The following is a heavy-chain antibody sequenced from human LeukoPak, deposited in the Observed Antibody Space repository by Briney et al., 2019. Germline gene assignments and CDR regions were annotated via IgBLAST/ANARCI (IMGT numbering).Heavy chain of an antibody. Sequence: APVKVSCKASGYTFTSYGISWVRQAPGQGLEWMGWISAYNGNTNYAQKLQGRVTMTTDTSTSTAYMELRSLRSDDTAVYYCARDLLNEYWGGFLPQGFYFYFWGQGNLV. CDR2: ISAYNGNT. CDR1: GYTFTSYG. CDR3: ARDLLNEYWGGFLPQGFYFYF. V-gene: IGHV1-18*01. D-gene: IGHD2/OR15-2a*01. J-gene: IGHJ4*02.